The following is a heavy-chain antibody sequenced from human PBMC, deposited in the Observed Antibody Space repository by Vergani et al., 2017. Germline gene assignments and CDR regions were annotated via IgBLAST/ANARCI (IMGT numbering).Heavy chain of an antibody. CDR3: AGTYSSSWYYFDY. D-gene: IGHD6-13*01. Sequence: EVQLVQSGAEVKKPGESLRISCKGSGYSFTSYWISWVRQMPGKGLEWMGIIYPGDSDTRYSPSFQGQVTISADKSISTAYLQWSSLKASDTAMYYCAGTYSSSWYYFDYWGEGTLVTVSS. CDR2: IYPGDSDT. J-gene: IGHJ4*02. V-gene: IGHV5-51*01. CDR1: GYSFTSYW.